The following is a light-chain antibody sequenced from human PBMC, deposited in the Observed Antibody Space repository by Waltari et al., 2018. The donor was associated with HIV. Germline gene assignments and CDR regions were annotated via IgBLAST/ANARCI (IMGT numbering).Light chain of an antibody. CDR3: QSADSSGTPNWV. J-gene: IGLJ3*02. CDR2: KDS. Sequence: SYELTQPPSVSVSPGQPARITCSGDALPKQYAYWYQQKPGQAPVLVIYKDSERPSGIPERFSGSSSGTTVTLTISGVQAEDEADYYCQSADSSGTPNWVFGGGTKLTVL. V-gene: IGLV3-25*03. CDR1: ALPKQY.